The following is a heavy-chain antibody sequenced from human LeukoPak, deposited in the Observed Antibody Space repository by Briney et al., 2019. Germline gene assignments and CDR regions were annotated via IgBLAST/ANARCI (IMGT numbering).Heavy chain of an antibody. Sequence: GGSLRLSCAASGFTFSSYSMNWVRQAPGKGLEWVSSISSSSSYIYYADSVKGRFTISRDNAKNSLYLQMNSLRAEDTAVYYCARDAYYIEYHYDSSGPDAFDIWGQGTMVTVSS. V-gene: IGHV3-21*01. CDR1: GFTFSSYS. CDR3: ARDAYYIEYHYDSSGPDAFDI. D-gene: IGHD3-22*01. CDR2: ISSSSSYI. J-gene: IGHJ3*02.